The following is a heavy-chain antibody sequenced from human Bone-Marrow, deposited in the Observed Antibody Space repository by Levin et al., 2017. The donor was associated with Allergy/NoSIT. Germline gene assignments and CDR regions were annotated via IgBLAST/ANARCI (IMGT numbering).Heavy chain of an antibody. V-gene: IGHV3-7*02. CDR3: TRTVTGSTPL. CDR1: GFTFSAYW. D-gene: IGHD4-11*01. Sequence: GGSLRLSCTASGFTFSAYWMTWVRRAPGKGLEWVASLNEDGSQTSYVDSVKGRFTISRDNAKNSLLLQMNSLRADDTALYYCTRTVTGSTPLWGQGTLVTVSS. CDR2: LNEDGSQT. J-gene: IGHJ4*02.